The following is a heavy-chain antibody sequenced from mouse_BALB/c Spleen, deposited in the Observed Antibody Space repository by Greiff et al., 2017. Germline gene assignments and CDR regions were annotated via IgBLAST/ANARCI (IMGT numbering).Heavy chain of an antibody. CDR3: ARELAWFAY. V-gene: IGHV1-80*01. J-gene: IGHJ3*01. CDR2: IYPGDGDT. CDR1: GYAFSSYW. Sequence: QVQLEESGAELVRPGSSVKISCKASGYAFSSYWMNWVKQRPGQGLEWIGQIYPGDGDTNYNGKFKGKATFTADTSSNTAYMQLSSLTSEDSAVYYCARELAWFAYWGQGTLVTVSA.